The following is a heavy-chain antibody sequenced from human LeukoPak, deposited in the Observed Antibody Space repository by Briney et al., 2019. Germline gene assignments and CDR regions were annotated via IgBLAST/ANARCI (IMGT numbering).Heavy chain of an antibody. D-gene: IGHD7-27*01. J-gene: IGHJ4*02. V-gene: IGHV4-38-2*01. Sequence: PSETLSLTCAASGYSISSGYSWGWTRQPPGEGLEWIGTIYHSGNTYYNPSLKSRVTISVDTSKNHFSLKLSSVTAADTAVYYCVRHVPGSWYFDYWGQGTLVTVSS. CDR2: IYHSGNT. CDR3: VRHVPGSWYFDY. CDR1: GYSISSGYS.